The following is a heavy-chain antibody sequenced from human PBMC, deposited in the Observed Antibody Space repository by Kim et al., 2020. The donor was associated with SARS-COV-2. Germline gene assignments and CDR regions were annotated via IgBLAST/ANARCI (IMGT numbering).Heavy chain of an antibody. CDR3: ATDRGGLTH. Sequence: GGSLRLSCAASGFTFSNARMSWVRQAPGKGLVWVGRIASKTDGGTTDYAAPVTGRFTISRDDSQSTLYLQMNSLKTEDTALSYCATDRGGLTHWGQGALV. CDR1: GFTFSNAR. V-gene: IGHV3-15*04. CDR2: IASKTDGGTT. J-gene: IGHJ4*02. D-gene: IGHD3-16*01.